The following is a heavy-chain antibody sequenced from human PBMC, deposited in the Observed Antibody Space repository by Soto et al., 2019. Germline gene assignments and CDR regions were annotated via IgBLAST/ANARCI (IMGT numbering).Heavy chain of an antibody. V-gene: IGHV2-5*01. D-gene: IGHD4-17*01. J-gene: IGHJ5*02. CDR2: IYWNEDK. CDR3: AHRGYGDYPRDNWFDP. Sequence: QITLKESGPTLVKPTQTLTLTCTFSGFSLNTGGAGVGWIRQSPGKALEWLALIYWNEDKRYSPSLKSRLTIPKDPSKNQVVLTMTNMDPVDTATYYCAHRGYGDYPRDNWFDPWGQGTLVTVSS. CDR1: GFSLNTGGAG.